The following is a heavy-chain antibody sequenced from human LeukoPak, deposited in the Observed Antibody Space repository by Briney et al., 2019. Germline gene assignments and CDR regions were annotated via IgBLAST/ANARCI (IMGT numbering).Heavy chain of an antibody. D-gene: IGHD3-10*01. CDR2: ISSSGSTT. Sequence: PGGSLRLSCAASGFTFSSYEMNWVRQAPGKGLEWVSYISSSGSTTYYADSVKGRFTISRDNAKNSLYLQMNSLRAEDTAVYYCARDSAFTAPRGTMHGMDVWGQGTTVTVSS. CDR3: ARDSAFTAPRGTMHGMDV. CDR1: GFTFSSYE. V-gene: IGHV3-48*03. J-gene: IGHJ6*02.